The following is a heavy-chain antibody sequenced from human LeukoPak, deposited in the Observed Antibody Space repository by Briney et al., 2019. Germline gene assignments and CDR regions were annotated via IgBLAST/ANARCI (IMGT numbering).Heavy chain of an antibody. CDR1: GGSISSSSYY. D-gene: IGHD3-22*01. J-gene: IGHJ4*02. CDR2: IYYSGST. CDR3: AREPATYGSSGYFDY. Sequence: PSETLSLTCTVSGGSISSSSYYWGWIRQPPGKGLEWIGTIYYSGSTYYNPSLKSRVTISLDTSKNQFSLKLSSVPAADTAVYYCAREPATYGSSGYFDYWGQGTLVTVSS. V-gene: IGHV4-39*07.